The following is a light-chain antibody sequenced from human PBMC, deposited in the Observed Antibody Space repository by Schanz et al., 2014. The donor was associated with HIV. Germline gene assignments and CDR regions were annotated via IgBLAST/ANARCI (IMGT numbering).Light chain of an antibody. CDR2: GLS. CDR3: LQDYSYPYT. J-gene: IGKJ2*01. V-gene: IGKV1-9*01. CDR1: QGIRSY. Sequence: IQLTQSPSSLSASVGDRVTITCRASQGIRSYLAWYQQKPGKAPKLLIFGLSDFRSGAQSRFSGSGSGTQFTLTISSLQPEDFATYYCLQDYSYPYTFGQGTKLEI.